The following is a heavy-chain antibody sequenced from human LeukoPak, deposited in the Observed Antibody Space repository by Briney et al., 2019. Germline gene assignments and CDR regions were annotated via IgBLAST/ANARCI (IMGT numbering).Heavy chain of an antibody. J-gene: IGHJ4*02. V-gene: IGHV3-9*01. CDR3: AKDVLWYYGSGSYYNYYFDY. D-gene: IGHD3-10*01. CDR1: GFTFDDYA. Sequence: GRSLRLSCAASGFTFDDYAMHWVRQAPGKGLEWVSGISWNSGSIGYADSVKGRFTISRDNAKNSLYLQMNSLRAEDTALYYCAKDVLWYYGSGSYYNYYFDYWGQGTLVTVSS. CDR2: ISWNSGSI.